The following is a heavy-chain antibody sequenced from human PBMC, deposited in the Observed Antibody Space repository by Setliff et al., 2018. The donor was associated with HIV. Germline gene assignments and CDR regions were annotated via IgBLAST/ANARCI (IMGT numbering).Heavy chain of an antibody. CDR3: ARQGNAIYGEVDS. J-gene: IGHJ5*01. CDR1: GASISLIAYY. V-gene: IGHV4-39*01. D-gene: IGHD3-10*01. Sequence: SETLSLTCTVSGASISLIAYYWGWVRQPPGKGLEWIGSVHYTGSTFYNPSLKSLKGRVTISVDASKNQFSLKLISVTAADTAIYFCARQGNAIYGEVDSWGQGTRVTVSS. CDR2: VHYTGST.